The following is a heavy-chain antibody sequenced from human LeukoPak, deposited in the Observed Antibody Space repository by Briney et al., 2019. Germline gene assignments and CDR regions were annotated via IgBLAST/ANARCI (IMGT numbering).Heavy chain of an antibody. CDR3: ARVLGSDLDY. Sequence: SVKVSCKASGGTFSSYAISWVRQAPGQGLEWMGRIIPIFGIANYAQKFQGRVTITADKSTSAAYMELSSLRSEDTAVYYCARVLGSDLDYCGQGTLVTVSS. J-gene: IGHJ4*02. D-gene: IGHD1-26*01. CDR2: IIPIFGIA. V-gene: IGHV1-69*04. CDR1: GGTFSSYA.